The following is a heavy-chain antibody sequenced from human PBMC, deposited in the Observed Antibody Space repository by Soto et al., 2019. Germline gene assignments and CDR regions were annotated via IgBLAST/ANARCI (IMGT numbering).Heavy chain of an antibody. CDR2: IYPGDSDT. CDR3: ARSAGSGRPSGPKHFDY. D-gene: IGHD3-10*01. J-gene: IGHJ4*02. V-gene: IGHV5-51*01. Sequence: HGESLKISCKGSGYSFTSYWIGWVRQMPGKGLEWMGIIYPGDSDTRYSPSFQGQVTISADKSISTAYLQWSSLKASDTAMYYCARSAGSGRPSGPKHFDYWGQGTLVTVSS. CDR1: GYSFTSYW.